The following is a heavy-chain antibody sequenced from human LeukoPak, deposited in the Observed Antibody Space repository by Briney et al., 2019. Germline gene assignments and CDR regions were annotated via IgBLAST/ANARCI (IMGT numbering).Heavy chain of an antibody. V-gene: IGHV3-9*01. CDR1: GFTFDDYA. D-gene: IGHD3-9*01. CDR2: ISWNSGSI. J-gene: IGHJ4*02. CDR3: AREGSDILSY. Sequence: PGGSLRLSCAASGFTFDDYAMHWVRQAPGKGLEWVSGISWNSGSIGYADSVKGRFTISRDNAKNSLYLQMNSLRAEDTAVYYCAREGSDILSYWGQGTLLTVSS.